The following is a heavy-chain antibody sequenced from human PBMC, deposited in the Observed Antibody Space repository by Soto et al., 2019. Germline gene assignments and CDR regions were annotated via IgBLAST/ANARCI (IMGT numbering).Heavy chain of an antibody. V-gene: IGHV3-33*01. J-gene: IGHJ6*02. CDR1: GFTFSSYG. D-gene: IGHD1-1*01. Sequence: HPGGSLRLSCAASGFTFSSYGMHWVRQAPGKGLEWVAVIWYDGSNKYYADSVKGRFTISRDNSKNTLYLQVNSLRAEDTAVYYCARVPWNHMDLYHYYGMDVWGQGTTVTVSS. CDR3: ARVPWNHMDLYHYYGMDV. CDR2: IWYDGSNK.